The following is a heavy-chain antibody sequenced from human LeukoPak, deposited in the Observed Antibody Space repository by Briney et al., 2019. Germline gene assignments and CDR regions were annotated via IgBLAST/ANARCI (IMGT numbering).Heavy chain of an antibody. Sequence: SVKVSCKASGGTFSSYAISWVRQAPGQGLEWMGGIIPIFGTANYAQKFQGRVTITADESTSTAYMELSSLGSEDTAVYYCARDYGDYGTFDYWGQGTLVTVSS. CDR1: GGTFSSYA. D-gene: IGHD4-17*01. V-gene: IGHV1-69*13. CDR3: ARDYGDYGTFDY. CDR2: IIPIFGTA. J-gene: IGHJ4*02.